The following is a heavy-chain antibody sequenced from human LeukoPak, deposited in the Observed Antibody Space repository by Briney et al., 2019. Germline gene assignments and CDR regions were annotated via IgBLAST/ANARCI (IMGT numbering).Heavy chain of an antibody. Sequence: SETLSLTCTVSGGSISSYYWSWIRQPPGKGLEWIGYIYYSGSTNYNPSLKSRVTISVDTSKNQFSLKLSSVTAADTAVYYCAASTIFGVVIPDYWGQGTLVTVSS. V-gene: IGHV4-59*01. CDR2: IYYSGST. D-gene: IGHD3-3*01. J-gene: IGHJ4*02. CDR1: GGSISSYY. CDR3: AASTIFGVVIPDY.